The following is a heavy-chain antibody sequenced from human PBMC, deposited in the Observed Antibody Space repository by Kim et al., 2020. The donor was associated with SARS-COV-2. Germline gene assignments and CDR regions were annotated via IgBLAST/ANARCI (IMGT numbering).Heavy chain of an antibody. CDR2: ISYDGSNK. CDR1: GFIINRYA. V-gene: IGHV3-30*04. CDR3: AREPVL. J-gene: IGHJ4*02. Sequence: GGSLRLSCAASGFIINRYAMHWVRQAPGKGLEWVAVISYDGSNKYYADSVKGRFTISRDNSKNTLFLQMNSLRPEDTAVYYCAREPVLWGQGTLVTVSS. D-gene: IGHD1-1*01.